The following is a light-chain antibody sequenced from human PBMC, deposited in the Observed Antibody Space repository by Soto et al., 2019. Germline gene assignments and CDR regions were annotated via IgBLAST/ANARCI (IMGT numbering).Light chain of an antibody. J-gene: IGKJ2*01. CDR2: GAS. V-gene: IGKV3-20*01. CDR1: QSVSNNY. Sequence: EIVMTQSPGTLSLSPGERATLSCRASQSVSNNYLAWYQQKPGQAPRLLIYGASNRATVIPERFSGSGSVTDFTLTISRLEPEDVVVYYCHHYAESPSTFGQWIKLEIK. CDR3: HHYAESPST.